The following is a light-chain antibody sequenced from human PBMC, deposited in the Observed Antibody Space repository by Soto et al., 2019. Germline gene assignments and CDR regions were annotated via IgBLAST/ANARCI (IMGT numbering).Light chain of an antibody. CDR3: QHYDTSPPT. Sequence: EIVLTQSPGTLSLSPGERATLSCRASQTIASRYLAWYQHQPGQAPRLLIYRTFARAPGIPDRFSGGGSGADCTLTISRLEREDFAMYYCQHYDTSPPTFGQGSRLDIK. CDR1: QTIASRY. V-gene: IGKV3-20*01. CDR2: RTF. J-gene: IGKJ5*01.